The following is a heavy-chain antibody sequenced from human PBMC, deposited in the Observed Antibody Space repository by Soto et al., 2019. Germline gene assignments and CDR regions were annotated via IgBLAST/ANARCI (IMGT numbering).Heavy chain of an antibody. CDR2: ISSSSSYI. CDR1: GFTFSSYS. Sequence: TGGSLRLSCAASGFTFSSYSMNWVRQAPGKGLEWVSSISSSSSYIYYADSVKGRFTISRDNAKNSLYLQMNSLRAEDTAVYYCASSNYDFWSGYYNSWFDPWGQGTLVTV. CDR3: ASSNYDFWSGYYNSWFDP. V-gene: IGHV3-21*01. D-gene: IGHD3-3*01. J-gene: IGHJ5*02.